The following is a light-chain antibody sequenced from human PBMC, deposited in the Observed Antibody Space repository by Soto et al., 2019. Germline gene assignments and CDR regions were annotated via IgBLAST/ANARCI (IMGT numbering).Light chain of an antibody. CDR2: YVG. Sequence: QSVLTQPASVSGSPGQSITIACTGTSSDIGGYNFVSWYQQHPGKAPKLLIYYVGNRPSGVSNRFSGSKSGNTASLTISGLQAEDEAHYYCNSYRTVSTYVFGTGPKLTVL. J-gene: IGLJ1*01. CDR3: NSYRTVSTYV. CDR1: SSDIGGYNF. V-gene: IGLV2-14*01.